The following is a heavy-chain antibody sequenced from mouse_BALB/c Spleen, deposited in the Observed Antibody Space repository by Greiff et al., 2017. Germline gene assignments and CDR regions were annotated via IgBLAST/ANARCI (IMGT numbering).Heavy chain of an antibody. D-gene: IGHD2-1*01. CDR1: GFTFSSYY. CDR2: INSNGGST. CDR3: ARHGDYYGYFDD. J-gene: IGHJ2*01. V-gene: IGHV5-6-2*01. Sequence: EVMLVESGGGLVKLGGSLKLSCAASGFTFSSYYMSWVRQTPEKRLELVAAINSNGGSTYYPDTVKGRFTISRDNAKNTLYLQMSSLKSEDTALYYCARHGDYYGYFDDWGQGTTLTVSS.